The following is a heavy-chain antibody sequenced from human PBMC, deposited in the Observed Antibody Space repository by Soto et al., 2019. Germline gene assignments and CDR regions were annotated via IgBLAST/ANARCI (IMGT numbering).Heavy chain of an antibody. CDR2: ISGSGGST. CDR3: AKVANYYDSSGYHYGAFDM. V-gene: IGHV3-23*01. CDR1: GFTFSSSA. Sequence: GGSLRLSCAVSGFTFSSSAMSWVRQAPGKGLEWVSGISGSGGSTYYADSVKGRFTISRDNSKNTLYLQVNSLRVEDTAVYYCAKVANYYDSSGYHYGAFDMWGQGTMVTVSS. D-gene: IGHD3-22*01. J-gene: IGHJ3*02.